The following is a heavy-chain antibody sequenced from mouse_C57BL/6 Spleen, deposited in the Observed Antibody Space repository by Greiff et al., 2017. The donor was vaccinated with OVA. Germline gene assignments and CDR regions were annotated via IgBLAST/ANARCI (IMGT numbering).Heavy chain of an antibody. CDR1: GFTFSSYG. CDR2: ISSGGSYT. CDR3: ARQMVTTFLYGMDY. V-gene: IGHV5-6*01. J-gene: IGHJ4*01. D-gene: IGHD2-3*01. Sequence: EVQLVESGGDLVKPGGSLKLSCAASGFTFSSYGMSWVRQTPDKRLEWVATISSGGSYTYYPDSVKGRFTISRDNAKNTLYLQMSSLKSEDTAMYYCARQMVTTFLYGMDYWGQGTSVTVSS.